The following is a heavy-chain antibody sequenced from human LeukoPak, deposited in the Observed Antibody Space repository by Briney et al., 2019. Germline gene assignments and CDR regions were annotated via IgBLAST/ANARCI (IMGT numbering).Heavy chain of an antibody. CDR3: AREDYDSSGYYNWFDP. CDR1: GFTFSSYA. D-gene: IGHD3-22*01. J-gene: IGHJ5*02. Sequence: PGGSLRLSCAGSGFTFSSYAMNWVRQAPGKGLEWVSNISVSGGATKYADSVKGRFSISRDNSKNTLYLQMNSLRAEDTAVYYCAREDYDSSGYYNWFDPWGQGTLVTVSS. CDR2: ISVSGGAT. V-gene: IGHV3-23*01.